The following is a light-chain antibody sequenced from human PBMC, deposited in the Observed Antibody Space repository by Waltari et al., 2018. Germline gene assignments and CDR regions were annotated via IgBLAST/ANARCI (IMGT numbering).Light chain of an antibody. V-gene: IGLV2-14*01. CDR1: SSDIAFDDF. J-gene: IGLJ3*02. CDR2: GVT. Sequence: QSALTQPASVSGSPGQSITISCTGSSSDIAFDDFVSWSQHLPGKAPKLMIYGVTNRPSGISNRFSGSKSDNTASLTISGLQADDEADYYCSSFTGTIWVFGGGTKLTVL. CDR3: SSFTGTIWV.